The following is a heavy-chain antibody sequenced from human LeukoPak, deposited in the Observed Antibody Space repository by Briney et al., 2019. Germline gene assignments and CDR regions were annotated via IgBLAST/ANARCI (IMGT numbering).Heavy chain of an antibody. V-gene: IGHV4-4*09. CDR2: IYTSGST. CDR1: GGSISSYY. D-gene: IGHD3-10*01. Sequence: SETLSLTCTVSGGSISSYYWSWIRQPPGKGLEWIGYIYTSGSTIYNPSLKSRVTISVDTSKNQFSLKLSSVTAADTAVYYCARRGIGWFDPWGQGTLVTVSS. J-gene: IGHJ5*02. CDR3: ARRGIGWFDP.